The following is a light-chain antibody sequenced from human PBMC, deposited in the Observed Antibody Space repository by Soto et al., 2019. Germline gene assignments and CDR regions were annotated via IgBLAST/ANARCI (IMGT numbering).Light chain of an antibody. V-gene: IGKV3-20*01. CDR2: GVS. J-gene: IGKJ2*01. CDR3: QQYSTLPHT. Sequence: ENVLTQSPGTLSLSPGERATLSCRATQSVTSRYFAWYQQKPGQALRLLIYGVSSRATDIPDRFSGSGSGTDFTLTISRLEPEDFVVYYCQQYSTLPHTFGQGTKLEVK. CDR1: QSVTSRY.